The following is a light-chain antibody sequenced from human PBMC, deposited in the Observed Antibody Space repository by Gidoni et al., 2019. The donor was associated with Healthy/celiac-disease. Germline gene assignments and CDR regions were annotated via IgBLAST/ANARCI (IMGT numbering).Light chain of an antibody. V-gene: IGKV2-28*01. CDR2: LGS. J-gene: IGKJ5*01. CDR1: PSLLHSNGYNY. Sequence: DIVMTQSPLSLPVTPGEPASISCRSSPSLLHSNGYNYLDWYLQKPVQSPQLLIYLGSNRASGVPDRFSGSGSGTDFTLKISRVEAEYVGVYYCMQALQTPITFGQGTRLEIK. CDR3: MQALQTPIT.